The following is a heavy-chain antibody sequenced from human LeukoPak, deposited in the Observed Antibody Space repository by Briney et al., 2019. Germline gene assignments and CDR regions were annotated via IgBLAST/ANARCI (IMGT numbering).Heavy chain of an antibody. CDR2: IGSSGSII. V-gene: IGHV3-48*04. CDR3: ARDVNGYFDY. CDR1: GFTFSSYW. J-gene: IGHJ4*02. Sequence: GGSLRVSCAASGFTFSSYWMTWVRQAPGKGPEWVSYIGSSGSIIYYADSVKGRFTISRDNAKNSLYLQMNSLRAEDTAVYYCARDVNGYFDYWGQGTLVTVSS.